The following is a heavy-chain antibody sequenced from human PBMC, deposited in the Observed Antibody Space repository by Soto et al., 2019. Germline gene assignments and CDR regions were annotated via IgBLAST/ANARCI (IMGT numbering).Heavy chain of an antibody. Sequence: QVQLVQSAGEVKKPGASVKVSCKASGYTFIRYGITWVRQAPGQGLEWMGWISPYNDYTIYAQKIQGRVTLTTDTSTRTVYRYLRSLKSYDTAVYYCARGGYYDNTWGKLSHYGLDVWGQGTSVTVSS. D-gene: IGHD3-16*01. CDR2: ISPYNDYT. CDR1: GYTFIRYG. CDR3: ARGGYYDNTWGKLSHYGLDV. J-gene: IGHJ6*02. V-gene: IGHV1-18*01.